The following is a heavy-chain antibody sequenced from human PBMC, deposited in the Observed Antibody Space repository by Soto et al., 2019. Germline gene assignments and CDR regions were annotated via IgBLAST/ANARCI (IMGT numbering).Heavy chain of an antibody. CDR2: ISGSGGST. CDR1: GFTFSSYA. V-gene: IGHV3-23*01. J-gene: IGHJ6*02. CDR3: AKGGSSSWGHYYGMDV. Sequence: GGSLRLSCAASGFTFSSYAMSWVRQAPGKGLEWVSAISGSGGSTYYADSVKGRFTIPRDNSKNTLYLQMNSLRAEDTAVYYCAKGGSSSWGHYYGMDVWGQGTTVTVSS. D-gene: IGHD6-13*01.